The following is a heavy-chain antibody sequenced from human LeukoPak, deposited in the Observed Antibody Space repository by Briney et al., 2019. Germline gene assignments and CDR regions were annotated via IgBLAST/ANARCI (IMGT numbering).Heavy chain of an antibody. J-gene: IGHJ4*02. D-gene: IGHD5-18*01. Sequence: SGGSLRLSCAASGFTFDDYAMNWVRQVPGKGLEWVSGINWNGGSTGYADSVKGRFTISRDNAKNSLYLQMNSLRAEDTALYYWARAGYTYVSPMTDYWGQGTLVTVSS. CDR1: GFTFDDYA. V-gene: IGHV3-20*04. CDR2: INWNGGST. CDR3: ARAGYTYVSPMTDY.